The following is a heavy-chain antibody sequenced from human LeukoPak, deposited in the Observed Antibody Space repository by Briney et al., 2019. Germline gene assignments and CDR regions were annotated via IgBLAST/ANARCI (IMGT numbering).Heavy chain of an antibody. V-gene: IGHV3-30*04. CDR3: ARDGPATTVTTLAFDI. CDR1: GFTFSSYA. J-gene: IGHJ3*02. CDR2: ISYDGSNK. D-gene: IGHD4-17*01. Sequence: GGSLRLSCAASGFTFSSYAMHWVRQAPGKGLEWVAVISYDGSNKYYADSVKGRFTISRDNSKNTLYLQTNSLRAEDTAVYYCARDGPATTVTTLAFDIWGQGTMVTVSS.